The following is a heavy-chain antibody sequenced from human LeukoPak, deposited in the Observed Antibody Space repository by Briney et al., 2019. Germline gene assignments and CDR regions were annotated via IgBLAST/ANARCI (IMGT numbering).Heavy chain of an antibody. CDR2: IYYSGST. D-gene: IGHD3-9*01. V-gene: IGHV4-59*01. CDR1: GGSISSYY. J-gene: IGHJ4*02. CDR3: ARDSLTGYSSYFDN. Sequence: ASETLSLTCTVSGGSISSYYWSWIRQPPGKGLEWIGYIYYSGSTNHNPSLKSRVTISVDTSKNQFSLKLSSVTAADTAVYYCARDSLTGYSSYFDNWGQGALVIVSS.